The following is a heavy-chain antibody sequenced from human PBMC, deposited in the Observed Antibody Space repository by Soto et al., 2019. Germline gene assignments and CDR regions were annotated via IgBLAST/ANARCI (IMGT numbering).Heavy chain of an antibody. D-gene: IGHD6-13*01. Sequence: SETLSLTCTVSGGSITSGDYYWSWIRQAPGKGLEWIGYIYYRGSTHYNLSLKSRVTISVDTSQNQFSLKLSSVTAADTAVYYCARGSIAAAAPYYYYGMDVWGQGTTVTVSS. J-gene: IGHJ6*02. CDR3: ARGSIAAAAPYYYYGMDV. V-gene: IGHV4-30-4*01. CDR2: IYYRGST. CDR1: GGSITSGDYY.